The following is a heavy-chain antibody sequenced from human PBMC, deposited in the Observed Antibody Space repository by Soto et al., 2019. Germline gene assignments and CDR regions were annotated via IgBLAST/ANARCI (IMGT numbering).Heavy chain of an antibody. CDR1: GGTFSSYA. CDR3: ARSPYQLLLEFYGMDV. D-gene: IGHD2-2*01. J-gene: IGHJ6*02. V-gene: IGHV1-69*12. Sequence: QVQLVQSGAEVKKPGSSVKVSCKASGGTFSSYAISWVRQAPGQGLEWMGGIIPIFGTANYAQKFQGRVTITADESTSTAYMELSSLRSEDTAVYYCARSPYQLLLEFYGMDVWGQGNTVTVSS. CDR2: IIPIFGTA.